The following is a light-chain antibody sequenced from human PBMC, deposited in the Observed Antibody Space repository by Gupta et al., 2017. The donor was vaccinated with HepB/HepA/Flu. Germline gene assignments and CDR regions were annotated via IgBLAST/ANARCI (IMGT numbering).Light chain of an antibody. CDR1: ALTKNF. V-gene: IGLV3-25*03. J-gene: IGLJ3*02. Sequence: NELSQPPSVSVSPGHTASITCSGDALTKNFAYCYRQRPGQAPVLLIYKDKERPSRIPERFSGSSSGTMVTLTISAVQAAADDDYYCQSADSSGTVFGGGTKLTVL. CDR3: QSADSSGTV. CDR2: KDK.